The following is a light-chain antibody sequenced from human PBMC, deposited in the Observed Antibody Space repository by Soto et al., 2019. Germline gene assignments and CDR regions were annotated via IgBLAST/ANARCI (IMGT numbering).Light chain of an antibody. CDR1: QSVSSSY. CDR2: GAS. V-gene: IGKV3-15*01. Sequence: EIVLTHSPGTLSLSPGERATLSCTASQSVSSSYLAWYQQKPGQAPRLLIYGASSRATGVPARFSGSGSGTEFTLPISNLQSEDFAVYYCQQYNDWPPLTFGGGTKVDIK. CDR3: QQYNDWPPLT. J-gene: IGKJ4*01.